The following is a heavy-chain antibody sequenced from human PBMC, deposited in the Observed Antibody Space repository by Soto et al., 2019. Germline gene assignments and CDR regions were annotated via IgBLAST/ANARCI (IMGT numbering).Heavy chain of an antibody. CDR3: ARFPLRNFLDY. Sequence: EVQLVESGGGLVQPGGSLRLSCAASGFTVSSNYMSWVRQAPGKGLEWVSVIYSGGSTYYADSVKGRFTISRDNSKNTLYLQMNSLRAEDTAVYYCARFPLRNFLDYWGQGTLFTVSS. J-gene: IGHJ4*02. CDR2: IYSGGST. CDR1: GFTVSSNY. D-gene: IGHD5-12*01. V-gene: IGHV3-66*01.